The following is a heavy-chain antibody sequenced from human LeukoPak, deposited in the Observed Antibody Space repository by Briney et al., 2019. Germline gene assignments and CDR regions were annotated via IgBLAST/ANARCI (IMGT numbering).Heavy chain of an antibody. V-gene: IGHV3-21*01. D-gene: IGHD3-22*01. CDR3: AALDSSGYYFPGAFDI. J-gene: IGHJ3*02. Sequence: GGSLRLSCAASRFTFSSYSMNWVRQAPGKGLEWVSSISSSSSYIYYADSVKGRFTISRDNAKNSLYLQMNSLRAEDTAVYYCAALDSSGYYFPGAFDIWGQGTMVTVSS. CDR2: ISSSSSYI. CDR1: RFTFSSYS.